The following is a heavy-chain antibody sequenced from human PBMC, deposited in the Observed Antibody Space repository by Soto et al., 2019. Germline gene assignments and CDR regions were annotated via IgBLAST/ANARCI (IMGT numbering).Heavy chain of an antibody. CDR1: GVSVSNGNYY. J-gene: IGHJ3*01. Sequence: SETLSLTCTVSGVSVSNGNYYWSWIRQSPGKGLDWIGYVYYTGATNYKSSLKSRVTISVDTSKNQFSLQLNSVTAADTAVYSRATMNLLAGHAFDFWGQGTMVTVSS. CDR2: VYYTGAT. D-gene: IGHD3-9*01. V-gene: IGHV4-61*01. CDR3: ATMNLLAGHAFDF.